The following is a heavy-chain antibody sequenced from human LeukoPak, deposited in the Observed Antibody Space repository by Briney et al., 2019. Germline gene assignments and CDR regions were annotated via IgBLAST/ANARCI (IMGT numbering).Heavy chain of an antibody. J-gene: IGHJ4*02. Sequence: GGSLRLSCAASGFTFSSYSMNWVRQAPGKGLEWVSYISSSFSTVYYADSVKGRFTISGDNAKNSLYLQMNSLRAEDTAVYYCARGDYGDYGFFDYWGQGTLVTVSS. D-gene: IGHD4-17*01. V-gene: IGHV3-48*01. CDR3: ARGDYGDYGFFDY. CDR1: GFTFSSYS. CDR2: ISSSFSTV.